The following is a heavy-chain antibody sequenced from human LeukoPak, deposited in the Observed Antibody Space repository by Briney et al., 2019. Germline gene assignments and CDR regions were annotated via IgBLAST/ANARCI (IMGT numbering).Heavy chain of an antibody. CDR1: GGSISSYY. D-gene: IGHD1-14*01. V-gene: IGHV4-59*08. J-gene: IGHJ4*02. Sequence: SETLSLTCTVSGGSISSYYWSWIRQPPGKGLEWIGYIYYSGSTNYNPSLKSRVTISVDTSKNQFSLKLSSVTAADTAVYYCARGTPAAAFDYWGQGTLVIVSS. CDR2: IYYSGST. CDR3: ARGTPAAAFDY.